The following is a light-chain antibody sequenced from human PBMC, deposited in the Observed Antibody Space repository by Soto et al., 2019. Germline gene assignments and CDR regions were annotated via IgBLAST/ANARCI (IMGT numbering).Light chain of an antibody. CDR1: QSVLYSSNNKNY. CDR2: WAS. V-gene: IGKV4-1*01. Sequence: DIVMTQSPDSLAVSLGERATINCKSSQSVLYSSNNKNYLAWYQQKPGQPPKLLIYWASTRESGVPDRFGGSGSGTDFTLTISSLQAEDVAVYYCQQYYSTSGYTFGQGTKLEIK. J-gene: IGKJ2*01. CDR3: QQYYSTSGYT.